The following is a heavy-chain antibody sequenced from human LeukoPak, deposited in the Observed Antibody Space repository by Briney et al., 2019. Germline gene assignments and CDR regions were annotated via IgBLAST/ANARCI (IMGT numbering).Heavy chain of an antibody. D-gene: IGHD3-10*01. CDR2: IKNDWSST. Sequence: PGGSLRLSCAASGFTFSSHCMHWVRQAPGKGLVWVSRIKNDWSSTGYADSVKGRFTISRDNSKNTLYLQMNSLRAEDTAVYYCAKVHSFLYGSGSSDYWGQGTLVTVSS. J-gene: IGHJ4*02. CDR3: AKVHSFLYGSGSSDY. CDR1: GFTFSSHC. V-gene: IGHV3-74*01.